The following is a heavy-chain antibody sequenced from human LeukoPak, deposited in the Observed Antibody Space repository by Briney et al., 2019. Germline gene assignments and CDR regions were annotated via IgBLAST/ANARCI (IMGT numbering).Heavy chain of an antibody. CDR3: ARDLAKLGGAFDI. CDR1: GYSISSGYY. D-gene: IGHD1-7*01. Sequence: SETLSLTCTVSGYSISSGYYWGWIRPPPGKGLEWIGSIYHSGSTYYNPSLKSRVTISVDTSKNQFSLKLSSVTAADTAVYYCARDLAKLGGAFDIWGQGTMVTVSS. CDR2: IYHSGST. J-gene: IGHJ3*02. V-gene: IGHV4-38-2*02.